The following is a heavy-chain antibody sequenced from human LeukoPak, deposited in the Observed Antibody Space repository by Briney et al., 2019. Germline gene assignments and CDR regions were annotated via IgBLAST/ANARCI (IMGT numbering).Heavy chain of an antibody. CDR3: ARGRPSRITMIVVARYYFDY. Sequence: SETLSLTCAVYGGSFSGYYWSWIRQPPGKGLEWIGEINHSGSANYNPSLKSRVTISVDTSKNQFSLNLSSVTAADTAVYYCARGRPSRITMIVVARYYFDYWGQGTLVTVSS. J-gene: IGHJ4*02. CDR2: INHSGSA. CDR1: GGSFSGYY. V-gene: IGHV4-34*01. D-gene: IGHD3-22*01.